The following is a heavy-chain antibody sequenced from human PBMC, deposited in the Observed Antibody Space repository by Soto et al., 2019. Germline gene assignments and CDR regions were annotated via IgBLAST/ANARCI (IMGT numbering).Heavy chain of an antibody. Sequence: TLCLTCTFSGGSISIGGYYWSWIRQHPGKGMEWIGYIYYSGSTYYNPSLKSRVTISVDTSKNQFSLKLSSVTAADTAVYYCARARTAVAGKNGLGWYFDLWGRGTMVTVSS. CDR1: GGSISIGGYY. D-gene: IGHD6-19*01. J-gene: IGHJ2*01. CDR2: IYYSGST. CDR3: ARARTAVAGKNGLGWYFDL. V-gene: IGHV4-31*03.